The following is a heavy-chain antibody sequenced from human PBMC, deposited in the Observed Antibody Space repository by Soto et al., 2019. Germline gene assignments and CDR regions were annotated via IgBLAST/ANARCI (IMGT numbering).Heavy chain of an antibody. CDR3: ARKDILTGYV. J-gene: IGHJ4*02. Sequence: RGESPKISREGSGYRFTSSWIGWVCQMPGKGLERMGIIYTGDADTRYSPSFQSQVTISADKSLSTDYLQRRRPKDSDTGMYNCARKDILTGYVWGQGTLVTVSS. CDR1: GYRFTSSW. CDR2: IYTGDADT. V-gene: IGHV5-51*01. D-gene: IGHD3-9*01.